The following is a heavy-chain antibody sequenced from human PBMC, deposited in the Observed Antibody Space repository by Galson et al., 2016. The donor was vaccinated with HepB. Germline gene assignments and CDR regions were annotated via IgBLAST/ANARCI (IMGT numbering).Heavy chain of an antibody. Sequence: SLRLSCAASGFTFSNYAMGWVRQAPGKGLEWVSSISGSGANFYYADSVQGRFSISRDSATSTLYLQMNSLKVEDTAIYYCARDQLGGWYEEYWGQGTLVTVSS. V-gene: IGHV3-23*01. D-gene: IGHD6-19*01. CDR2: ISGSGANF. J-gene: IGHJ4*02. CDR3: ARDQLGGWYEEY. CDR1: GFTFSNYA.